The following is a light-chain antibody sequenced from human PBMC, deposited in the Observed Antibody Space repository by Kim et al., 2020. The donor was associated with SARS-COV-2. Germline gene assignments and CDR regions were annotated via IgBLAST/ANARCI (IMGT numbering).Light chain of an antibody. Sequence: SASVGDRVTITCRASQSIIKWLAWYQQKPGKAPKLLIYDASTLESGVPSRFSGGESGTEFTLTISSLQPDDFATYYCQQYNSYMYTFGQGTKLEI. CDR1: QSIIKW. CDR2: DAS. CDR3: QQYNSYMYT. V-gene: IGKV1-5*01. J-gene: IGKJ2*01.